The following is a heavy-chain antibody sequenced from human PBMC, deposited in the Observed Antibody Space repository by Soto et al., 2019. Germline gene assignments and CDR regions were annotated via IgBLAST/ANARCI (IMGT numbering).Heavy chain of an antibody. J-gene: IGHJ4*02. CDR2: IIPIFGTA. CDR3: ARDIYCYDSRGYFDS. V-gene: IGHV1-69*13. Sequence: SVKVSCKASGGTLSSYAISWVRQAPGQGLEWMGGIIPIFGTANYEQKFQGRVTITADESTSPASMELSSLRSEDTAVYYCARDIYCYDSRGYFDSWGQGTLVTVSS. CDR1: GGTLSSYA. D-gene: IGHD3-22*01.